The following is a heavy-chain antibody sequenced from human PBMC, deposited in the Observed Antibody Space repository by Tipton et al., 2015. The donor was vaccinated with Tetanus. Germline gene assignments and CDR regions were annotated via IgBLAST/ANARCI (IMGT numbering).Heavy chain of an antibody. CDR2: ITPIFGTT. D-gene: IGHD3-22*01. CDR1: GGTFTNYA. CDR3: ARRPKYYYDSSGSWFDL. V-gene: IGHV1-69*01. J-gene: IGHJ5*02. Sequence: QLVQSGAEMKKPGSSVKVSCKASGGTFTNYALSWVRQAPGQGLEWVGGITPIFGTTNSAPKFQGRVTITADESTNTAYMELSSLRSEDTAVYYCARRPKYYYDSSGSWFDLWGQGTLVTVSS.